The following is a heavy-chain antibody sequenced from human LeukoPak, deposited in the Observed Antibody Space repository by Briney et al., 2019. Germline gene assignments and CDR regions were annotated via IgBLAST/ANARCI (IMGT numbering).Heavy chain of an antibody. D-gene: IGHD3-10*02. Sequence: GGSLRLSCEASGFIFRNYYMNWIRQTPGKGLEWVSYISSSGSTIYYADSVKGRFTISRDNAKNSLYLQMNSLRAEDTAVYHCAELGITMIGGVWGKGTTVTISS. CDR3: AELGITMIGGV. J-gene: IGHJ6*04. CDR1: GFIFRNYY. CDR2: ISSSGSTI. V-gene: IGHV3-11*04.